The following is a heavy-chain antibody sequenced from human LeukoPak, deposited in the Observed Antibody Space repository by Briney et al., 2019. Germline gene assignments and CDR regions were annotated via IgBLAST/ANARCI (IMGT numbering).Heavy chain of an antibody. CDR2: IYYTGTT. CDR1: GDSMISYY. D-gene: IGHD2-15*01. V-gene: IGHV4-59*01. CDR3: ARLLPNTLPGLPYNYHYLDV. J-gene: IGHJ6*03. Sequence: SESLSLTCTVSGDSMISYYWSWIRQLPGKGLEWIGYIYYTGTTNYNPSLRSRVIISVDTSRNQFSLRLNSVTAADTAVYYSARLLPNTLPGLPYNYHYLDVWGKGTTVAVSS.